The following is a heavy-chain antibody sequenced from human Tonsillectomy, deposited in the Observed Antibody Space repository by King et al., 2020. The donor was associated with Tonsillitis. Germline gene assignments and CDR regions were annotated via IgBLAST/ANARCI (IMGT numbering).Heavy chain of an antibody. CDR2: IKGDGSVK. J-gene: IGHJ3*01. V-gene: IGHV3-7*01. D-gene: IGHD3-22*01. CDR1: DFTFSEYW. Sequence: QLVQSGGGLVQPGGSLRLSCAASDFTFSEYWMTWIRQAPGEGLEWVANIKGDGSVKYYVDSVEGRFTISRDNADSSLFLRMNSLRAEDTAIYYCVRHMNYRDRSTYYDVLDVWGPGTMVTVSS. CDR3: VRHMNYRDRSTYYDVLDV.